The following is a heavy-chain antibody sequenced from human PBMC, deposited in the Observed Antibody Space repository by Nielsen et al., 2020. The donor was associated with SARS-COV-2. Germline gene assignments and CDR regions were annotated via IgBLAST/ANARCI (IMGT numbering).Heavy chain of an antibody. CDR3: ASYYYDSSGYYRYFDY. V-gene: IGHV3-9*01. CDR1: GSTFDAYA. J-gene: IGHJ4*02. Sequence: GGSLRLSCAASGSTFDAYAMPWVRQAPGKGLEWVSGISWISGSIGYADSVKGRFTISRDNAKNSLYMQMNSLRAEDTALYHCASYYYDSSGYYRYFDYWGQGTLVTVSS. D-gene: IGHD3-22*01. CDR2: ISWISGSI.